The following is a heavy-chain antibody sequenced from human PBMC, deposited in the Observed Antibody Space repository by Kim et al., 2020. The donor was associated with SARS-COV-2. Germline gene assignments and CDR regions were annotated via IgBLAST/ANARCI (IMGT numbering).Heavy chain of an antibody. CDR2: GTT. Sequence: GTTDYAAPLKGRVTIARDDSKNTLYLQMNSLKTEDTAVYYCTTGGSIFDNWGQGTLVTVSS. D-gene: IGHD3-10*01. J-gene: IGHJ4*02. CDR3: TTGGSIFDN. V-gene: IGHV3-15*01.